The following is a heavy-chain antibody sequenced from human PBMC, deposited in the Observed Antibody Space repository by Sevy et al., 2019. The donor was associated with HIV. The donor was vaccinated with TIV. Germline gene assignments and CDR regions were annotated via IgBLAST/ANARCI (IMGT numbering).Heavy chain of an antibody. Sequence: GGSLRLSCAASGFTFSTYGMHWVRQAPGKGLEWVALIWFDGSNTYYADSVKGRFTISRDIAKNTLHLQMNSLRAEETAVYYCARDLEFYDYGDYGPAFMPDYWGQGTLVTVSS. CDR1: GFTFSTYG. D-gene: IGHD4-17*01. J-gene: IGHJ4*02. CDR3: ARDLEFYDYGDYGPAFMPDY. V-gene: IGHV3-33*01. CDR2: IWFDGSNT.